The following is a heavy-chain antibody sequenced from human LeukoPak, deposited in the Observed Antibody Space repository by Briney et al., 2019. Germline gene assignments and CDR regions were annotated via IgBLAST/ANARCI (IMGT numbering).Heavy chain of an antibody. J-gene: IGHJ5*02. Sequence: SETLSLTCTVSGGSLSSSSYYWGWSRQPPGEVLEWLGWIYYSGSTYYNSSLKSRVTISVHTSTNQFSLKLSSVPAADTAVYYCARRSLYDAAAEWFDPWGQGTLVTVPS. D-gene: IGHD6-13*01. CDR3: ARRSLYDAAAEWFDP. CDR2: IYYSGST. CDR1: GGSLSSSSYY. V-gene: IGHV4-39*01.